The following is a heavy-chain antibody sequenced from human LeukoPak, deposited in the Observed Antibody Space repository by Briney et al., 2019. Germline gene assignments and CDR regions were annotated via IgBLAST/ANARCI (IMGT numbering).Heavy chain of an antibody. Sequence: GGSLRLSCVASGFSFSDYYMSWIRQAPGKGLEWVSYISSSGSHTNHADSVTGRFTISRNNAKKSLHLQMNSPRAEDTAVYYCARHPDGSLSLDYWGQGTLVTVSS. V-gene: IGHV3-11*03. CDR3: ARHPDGSLSLDY. CDR1: GFSFSDYY. D-gene: IGHD1-26*01. CDR2: ISSSGSHT. J-gene: IGHJ4*02.